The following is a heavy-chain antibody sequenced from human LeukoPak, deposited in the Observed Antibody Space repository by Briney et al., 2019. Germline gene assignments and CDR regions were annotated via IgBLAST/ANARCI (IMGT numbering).Heavy chain of an antibody. V-gene: IGHV6-1*01. J-gene: IGHJ5*02. CDR2: TYYRSKWYN. D-gene: IGHD1-26*01. CDR3: AGSGSYYRDSWFDP. Sequence: SQTLPLTCAISGDSVSSNSAAWNWIRQSPSRGLEWLGRTYYRSKWYNDYAVSVKSRITINPDTSNNQFSLQLNSVPPEDTAVYYCAGSGSYYRDSWFDPWGQGTLVTVSS. CDR1: GDSVSSNSAA.